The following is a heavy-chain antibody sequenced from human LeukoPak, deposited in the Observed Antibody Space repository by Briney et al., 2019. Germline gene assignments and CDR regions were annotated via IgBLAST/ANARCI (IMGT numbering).Heavy chain of an antibody. V-gene: IGHV4-34*01. CDR3: AEGVSAKFDN. D-gene: IGHD6-13*01. CDR2: INHSGST. Sequence: SETLSLTCAVYGGSFSGYYWSWIRQPPGKGLEWIGEINHSGSTNYNPSLKSRVTISVDTSKNQFSLQLNSVTPEDTAVYFCAEGVSAKFDNWGQGTLVTVSS. J-gene: IGHJ4*02. CDR1: GGSFSGYY.